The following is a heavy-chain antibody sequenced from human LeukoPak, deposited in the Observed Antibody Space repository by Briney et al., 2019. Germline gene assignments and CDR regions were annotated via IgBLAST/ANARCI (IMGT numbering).Heavy chain of an antibody. Sequence: GASVKVSCKASGGTFSSYAISWVRQAPGQGLEWMGGIIPIFGTANYAQKFQGRVTITTDESTSTAYIELSSLRSEDTAVYYCATNPPADRDGYKSGFDYWGQGTLVTVSS. CDR2: IIPIFGTA. V-gene: IGHV1-69*05. J-gene: IGHJ4*02. CDR1: GGTFSSYA. CDR3: ATNPPADRDGYKSGFDY. D-gene: IGHD5-24*01.